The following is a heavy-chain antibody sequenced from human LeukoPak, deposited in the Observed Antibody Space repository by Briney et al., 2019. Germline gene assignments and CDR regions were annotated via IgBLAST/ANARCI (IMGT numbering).Heavy chain of an antibody. CDR1: GYTFTSYG. D-gene: IGHD1-26*01. CDR2: ISAYNGNT. V-gene: IGHV1-18*01. Sequence: ASVKVSCKASGYTFTSYGISWVRQAPGQGLEWMGWISAYNGNTNYAQKLQGRVTMTTDTSTSTAYMELRSLRSDDTAVYYCARAKDVGATSYYMDVWGKGTTVTVSS. J-gene: IGHJ6*03. CDR3: ARAKDVGATSYYMDV.